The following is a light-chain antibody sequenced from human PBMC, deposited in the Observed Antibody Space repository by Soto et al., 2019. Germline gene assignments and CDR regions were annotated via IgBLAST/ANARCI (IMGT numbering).Light chain of an antibody. Sequence: IQMTQSPSSLSASVGERVTITCRASQRIRTDLNWYQQRPGKAPKVLIYVASTLQTGVPSRFSGSSSGTDFNLTITSLQPEDFALYYCQQCYKNPHTFGGGTRVEIK. V-gene: IGKV1-39*01. CDR2: VAS. J-gene: IGKJ4*01. CDR1: QRIRTD. CDR3: QQCYKNPHT.